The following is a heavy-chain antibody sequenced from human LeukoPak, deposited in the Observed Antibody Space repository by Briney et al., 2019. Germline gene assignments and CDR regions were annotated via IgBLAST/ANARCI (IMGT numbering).Heavy chain of an antibody. CDR2: ISSSGSTI. V-gene: IGHV3-11*01. CDR3: ARDQKVSQLLYSSYGMDV. D-gene: IGHD2-2*02. J-gene: IGHJ6*02. Sequence: PGGSLRLSCAASGFTVSSNYMSWVRQAPGKGLEWVSYISSSGSTIYYADSVKGRFTIPRDNAKNSLYLQMNSLRAEDTAVYYCARDQKVSQLLYSSYGMDVWGQGTTVTVSS. CDR1: GFTVSSNY.